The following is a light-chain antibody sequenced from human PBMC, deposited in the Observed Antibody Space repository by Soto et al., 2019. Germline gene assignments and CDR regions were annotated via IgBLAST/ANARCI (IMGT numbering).Light chain of an antibody. Sequence: QSALTQPRSVSGSPGQSVSISCTGTSSDVGGYNYVSWYQQHPGKAPKLMIYDVTKRPSGVSDRFSGSKSGNTASLTISGLQIEDEADYYCCSYAGSYTLLFGGGTKVTVL. J-gene: IGLJ2*01. CDR1: SSDVGGYNY. V-gene: IGLV2-11*01. CDR2: DVT. CDR3: CSYAGSYTLL.